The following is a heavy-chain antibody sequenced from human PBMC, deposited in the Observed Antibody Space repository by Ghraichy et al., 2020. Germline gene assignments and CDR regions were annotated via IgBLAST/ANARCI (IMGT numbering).Heavy chain of an antibody. V-gene: IGHV4-59*01. CDR1: GGSISSYY. Sequence: SETLSLTCTVSGGSISSYYWSWIRQPPGKGLEWIGYIYYSGSTNYNPSLKSRVTISVDTSKNQFSLKLSSVTAADTAVYYCARGDRSDYGDLPYYYYYYMDGWGKGTTVTVSS. D-gene: IGHD4-17*01. CDR3: ARGDRSDYGDLPYYYYYYMDG. J-gene: IGHJ6*03. CDR2: IYYSGST.